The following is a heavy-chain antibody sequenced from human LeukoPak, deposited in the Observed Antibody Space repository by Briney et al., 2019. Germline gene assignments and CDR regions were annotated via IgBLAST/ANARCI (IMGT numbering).Heavy chain of an antibody. Sequence: SETLSLTCTVSGGSISSYHWSWTRQPPGKGLEWIGYIYYSGSANYNPSLKSRVTISVDTSKNQFSLKLTSVTPADTAVYYCARARVPYAYYFDYWGQGTLVTVSS. CDR1: GGSISSYH. CDR2: IYYSGSA. CDR3: ARARVPYAYYFDY. V-gene: IGHV4-59*01. J-gene: IGHJ4*02. D-gene: IGHD2-2*01.